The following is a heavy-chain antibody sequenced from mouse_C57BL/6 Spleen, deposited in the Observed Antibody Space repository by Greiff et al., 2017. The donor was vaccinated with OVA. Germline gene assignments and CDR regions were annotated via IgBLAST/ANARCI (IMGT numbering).Heavy chain of an antibody. Sequence: VQLQQSGAELVRPGTSVKVSCKASGYAFTNYLIEWVKQRPGQGLEWIGVINPGSGGTNYNEKFKGKATLTADKSSSTAYMQLSSLTSEDSAVYFCARGGGPMDYWGQGTSVTVSS. CDR2: INPGSGGT. J-gene: IGHJ4*01. V-gene: IGHV1-54*01. CDR3: ARGGGPMDY. CDR1: GYAFTNYL.